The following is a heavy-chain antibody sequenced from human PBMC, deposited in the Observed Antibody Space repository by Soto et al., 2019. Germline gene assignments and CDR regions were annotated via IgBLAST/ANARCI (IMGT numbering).Heavy chain of an antibody. CDR1: GGSISSGDYY. V-gene: IGHV4-30-4*01. D-gene: IGHD3-9*01. CDR3: AIETGSYYYYRMDV. CDR2: IYYSGST. Sequence: TLSLTCTVSGGSISSGDYYWSWIRQPPGKGLEWIGYIYYSGSTYYNPSLKSRVTISVDTSKNQFSLKLSSVTAADTAVYYCAIETGSYYYYRMDVWGHGSTVIVS. J-gene: IGHJ6*02.